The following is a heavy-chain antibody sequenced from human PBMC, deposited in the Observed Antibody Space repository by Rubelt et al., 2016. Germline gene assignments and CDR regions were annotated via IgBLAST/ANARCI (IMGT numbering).Heavy chain of an antibody. CDR2: FDPEDGEK. CDR3: ARDDTSGGCDY. CDR1: GYTLTELS. J-gene: IGHJ4*02. V-gene: IGHV1-24*01. Sequence: QVQLVQSGAEVKKPGASVKVSCKVSGYTLTELSMHWVRQAPGQGLEWMGGFDPEDGEKTYGLNFPGRGTRTEDNSTYTAYMELGCLGSDDTAVYYCARDDTSGGCDYWGQGTLVTVSS. D-gene: IGHD6-19*01.